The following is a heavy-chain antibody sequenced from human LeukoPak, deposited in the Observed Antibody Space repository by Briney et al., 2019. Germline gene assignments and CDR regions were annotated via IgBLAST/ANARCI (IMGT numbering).Heavy chain of an antibody. V-gene: IGHV3-74*01. CDR1: GFTFSSHW. CDR2: INSDGSST. J-gene: IGHJ4*02. CDR3: ARDYDFQYYDILTGYRPIGY. D-gene: IGHD3-9*01. Sequence: GGSLRLSCAASGFTFSSHWMHWVRQAPGKGLVWVSRINSDGSSTSYADSVKGRFTISRDNAKNTLYLQMNSLRAEDTAVYYCARDYDFQYYDILTGYRPIGYWGQGTLVTVSS.